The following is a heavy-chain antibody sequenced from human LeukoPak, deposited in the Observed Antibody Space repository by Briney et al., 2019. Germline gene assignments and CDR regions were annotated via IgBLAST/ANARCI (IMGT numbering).Heavy chain of an antibody. D-gene: IGHD6-6*01. CDR2: IRYDGSNK. Sequence: QTGGSLRLSCAASGFTFSSYGMHWVRQAPGKGLEWVAFIRYDGSNKSYADSVKGRFTISRDNSKNTPYLQMNSLRAEDTAVYYCAKGQYSSSSTFDYWGQGTLVTVSS. V-gene: IGHV3-30*02. J-gene: IGHJ4*02. CDR1: GFTFSSYG. CDR3: AKGQYSSSSTFDY.